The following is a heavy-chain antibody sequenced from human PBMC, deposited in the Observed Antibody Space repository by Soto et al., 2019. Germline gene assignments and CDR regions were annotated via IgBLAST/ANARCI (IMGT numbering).Heavy chain of an antibody. CDR2: IYYSGST. Sequence: SETLSLTCTVSRSSISSSSYYWGWIRQPPGKGLEWIGSIYYSGSTYYNPSLKSRVTISVDTSKNQFSLKLSSVTAADTAVYYCARQGTIFGVVSPHYGMDVWGQGTTVT. J-gene: IGHJ6*02. D-gene: IGHD3-3*01. CDR1: RSSISSSSYY. CDR3: ARQGTIFGVVSPHYGMDV. V-gene: IGHV4-39*01.